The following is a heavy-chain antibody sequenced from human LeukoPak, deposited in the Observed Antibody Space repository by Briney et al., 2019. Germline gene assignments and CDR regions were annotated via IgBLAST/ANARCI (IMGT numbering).Heavy chain of an antibody. CDR1: GGSISNYY. Sequence: PSETLSLTCTVSGGSISNYYWSWIRQPPGKGLEWIGYISYSGSTNYNPSLKSRVTITLDTSKNQFSLKLSPVTAADTAVYYCARKPIVSSSWYYFDYWGQGTLVTVSS. CDR2: ISYSGST. V-gene: IGHV4-59*01. CDR3: ARKPIVSSSWYYFDY. D-gene: IGHD6-13*01. J-gene: IGHJ4*02.